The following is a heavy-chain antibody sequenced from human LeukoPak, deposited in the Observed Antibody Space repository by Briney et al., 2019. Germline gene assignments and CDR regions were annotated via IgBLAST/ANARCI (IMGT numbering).Heavy chain of an antibody. CDR2: IYTSGST. V-gene: IGHV4-4*07. CDR1: GGSISSYY. J-gene: IGHJ6*03. Sequence: SETLSLACTVSGGSISSYYWSWIRQPAGKGLEWIGRIYTSGSTNYNPSLKSRVTMSVDTSKNQFSLKLSSVTAADTAVYYCARFSRVTMVRPYYYYYMDVWGKGTTVTVSS. D-gene: IGHD3-10*01. CDR3: ARFSRVTMVRPYYYYYMDV.